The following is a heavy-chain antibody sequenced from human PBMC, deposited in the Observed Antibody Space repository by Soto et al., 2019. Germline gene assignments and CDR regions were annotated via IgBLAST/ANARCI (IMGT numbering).Heavy chain of an antibody. CDR1: GGSISSSNW. J-gene: IGHJ4*02. CDR3: ARGYYDSSGYPDY. CDR2: IYHSGST. Sequence: SETLSLTCAVSGGSISSSNWWSWVRQPPGKGLEWIGEIYHSGSTNYNPSLKSRVTISVDTSKNQFSLKLSSVTAADTAVYYCARGYYDSSGYPDYWGQGTLVTVSS. V-gene: IGHV4-4*02. D-gene: IGHD3-22*01.